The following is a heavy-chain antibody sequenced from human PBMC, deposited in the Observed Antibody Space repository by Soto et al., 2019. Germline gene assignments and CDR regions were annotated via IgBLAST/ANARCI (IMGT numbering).Heavy chain of an antibody. V-gene: IGHV4-4*02. J-gene: IGHJ3*02. CDR3: ATTDRYCSGGSCRKNAFDI. CDR1: SGSISSSNW. Sequence: QVQLQESGPGLVKPSGTLSLTCAVSSGSISSSNWWSWVRQPPGKGLEWIGEIYHSGSTNYNPSLKSRVTISVDKSENQFSLKLSSVTAADTAVYYCATTDRYCSGGSCRKNAFDIWGQGTMVTVSS. CDR2: IYHSGST. D-gene: IGHD2-15*01.